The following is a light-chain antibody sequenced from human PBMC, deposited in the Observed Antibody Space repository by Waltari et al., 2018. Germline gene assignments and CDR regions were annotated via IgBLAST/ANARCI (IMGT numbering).Light chain of an antibody. CDR1: QSITTNS. Sequence: ELVLTQSPGTLSLSPGERATLSCRASQSITTNSLAWYQQKPGQAPRFLIYGTSSRATGIPDRFTGSGSGTDFTLTISRLEPGDFAVYYCLQYHISPLTFGGGTKVEIK. V-gene: IGKV3-20*01. CDR3: LQYHISPLT. CDR2: GTS. J-gene: IGKJ4*01.